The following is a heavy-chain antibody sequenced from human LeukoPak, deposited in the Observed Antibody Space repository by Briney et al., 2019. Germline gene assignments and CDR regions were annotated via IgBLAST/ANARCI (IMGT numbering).Heavy chain of an antibody. CDR3: ATPTVTTLYYGMDV. CDR2: FDPEDGET. V-gene: IGHV1-24*01. Sequence: ASVKVSCKVSGYTLTELSMHWVRQAPGKGLEWMGGFDPEDGETIYAQKFQGRVTMTEDTSTDTAYMELSSQRSEDTAVYYCATPTVTTLYYGMDVWGQGTTVTVSS. J-gene: IGHJ6*02. CDR1: GYTLTELS. D-gene: IGHD4-17*01.